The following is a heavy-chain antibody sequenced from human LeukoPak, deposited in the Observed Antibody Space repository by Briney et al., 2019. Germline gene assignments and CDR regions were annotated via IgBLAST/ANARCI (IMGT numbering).Heavy chain of an antibody. Sequence: GGSLRLSCAASGFTFDDYAMHWVRQAPGKGLEWVSGISWNSGSIGYADSVKGRFTISRDNAKNSLYLQMNSLRAEDTALYYCAKDKSSHWNYVEYFDYWGQGTLVTVSS. CDR2: ISWNSGSI. D-gene: IGHD1-7*01. J-gene: IGHJ4*02. CDR3: AKDKSSHWNYVEYFDY. CDR1: GFTFDDYA. V-gene: IGHV3-9*01.